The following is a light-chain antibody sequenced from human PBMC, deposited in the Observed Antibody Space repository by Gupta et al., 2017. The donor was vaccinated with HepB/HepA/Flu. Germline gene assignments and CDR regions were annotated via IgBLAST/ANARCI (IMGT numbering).Light chain of an antibody. CDR2: GNK. CDR3: QSYDNSRSGVV. V-gene: IGLV1-40*01. CDR1: SSNIGAVYA. Sequence: QSVLTQPPSASGAPGPTVTISCAGSSSNIGAVYAVHWYPQIPGTAPKLLIYGNKNLASGVPDRFSGSNSSTSAYLAITRLHAEDDADDYCQSYDNSRSGVVFGGGTKVTVL. J-gene: IGLJ3*02.